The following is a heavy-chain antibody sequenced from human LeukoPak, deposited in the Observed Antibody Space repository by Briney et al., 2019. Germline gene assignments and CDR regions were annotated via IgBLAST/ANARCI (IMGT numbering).Heavy chain of an antibody. CDR1: GYSFTSYW. CDR2: IYPGDSDT. CDR3: ARRRYCSGGSCYPDYFVY. Sequence: GESLKISCKGSGYSFTSYWIGWVRQMPGKGLEWMGIIYPGDSDTRYSPSFQGQVTISADKSISTAYLQWSSLKASDTAMYYCARRRYCSGGSCYPDYFVYWGQGTLVTVSS. V-gene: IGHV5-51*01. D-gene: IGHD2-15*01. J-gene: IGHJ4*02.